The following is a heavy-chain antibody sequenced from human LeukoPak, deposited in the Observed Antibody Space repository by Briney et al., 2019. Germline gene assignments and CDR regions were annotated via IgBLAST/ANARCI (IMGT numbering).Heavy chain of an antibody. Sequence: ASVKVSCKASGYTFTSYGLTWVRQAPGQGLEWMGWINPNSGGTNYAQKFQGRVTMTRDTSISTAYMELSRLRSDDTAVYYCARDVRYYYEDWGQGTLVTVSS. CDR2: INPNSGGT. V-gene: IGHV1-2*02. CDR1: GYTFTSYG. J-gene: IGHJ4*02. D-gene: IGHD1-14*01. CDR3: ARDVRYYYED.